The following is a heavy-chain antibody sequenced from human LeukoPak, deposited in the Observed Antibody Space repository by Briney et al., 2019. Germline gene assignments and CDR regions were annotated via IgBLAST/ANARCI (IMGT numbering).Heavy chain of an antibody. D-gene: IGHD3-16*01. J-gene: IGHJ6*03. CDR3: ARRSEFGVLYYMDI. V-gene: IGHV3-48*01. CDR1: GFTFSSYS. Sequence: GGSLRLSCVASGFTFSSYSMNWVRQAPGKGLEWVSYISGSSGTIYYADSVKGRFIISRDNAKNSLYLQMNSLRAEDTAVYYCARRSEFGVLYYMDIWGKGTTVTVSS. CDR2: ISGSSGTI.